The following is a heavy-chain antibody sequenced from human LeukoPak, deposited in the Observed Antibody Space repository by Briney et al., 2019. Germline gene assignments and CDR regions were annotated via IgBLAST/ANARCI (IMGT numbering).Heavy chain of an antibody. CDR3: ARRGSSGWYGWDY. V-gene: IGHV5-51*01. J-gene: IGHJ4*02. CDR1: GYSFTSYW. Sequence: GESLKISCKGSGYSFTSYWFGWVRQMPGTSLEWMGIIYPGDSDTRYSPSFQGQVTISADKSISTAYLQWSSLKASDTAMYYCARRGSSGWYGWDYWGQGTLVTVSS. CDR2: IYPGDSDT. D-gene: IGHD6-19*01.